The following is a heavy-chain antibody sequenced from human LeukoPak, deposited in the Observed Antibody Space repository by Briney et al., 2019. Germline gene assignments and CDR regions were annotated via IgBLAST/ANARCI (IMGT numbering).Heavy chain of an antibody. CDR3: ARGSDPYYYDSSGYSLDY. V-gene: IGHV4-59*01. J-gene: IGHJ4*02. CDR2: IYYSGST. Sequence: SETLSLTCTVSGGSISSYYWSWIRQPPGEGLEWIGYIYYSGSTNYNPSLKSRVTISVDTSKNQFSLKLSSVTAADTAVYYCARGSDPYYYDSSGYSLDYWGQGTLVTVSS. CDR1: GGSISSYY. D-gene: IGHD3-22*01.